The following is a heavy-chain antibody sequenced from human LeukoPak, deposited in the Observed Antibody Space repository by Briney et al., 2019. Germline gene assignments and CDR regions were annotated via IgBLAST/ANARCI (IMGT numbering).Heavy chain of an antibody. D-gene: IGHD3-22*01. J-gene: IGHJ3*02. CDR1: GGSISSYY. CDR3: AISARKYYDSSGYERRDAFDI. Sequence: PSETLSLTCTVSGGSISSYYWSWIRQPAGKGLERIGRIYTSGSTNYNPSLKSRVTMSVGTSKNQFSLKLSSVTAADTAVYYCAISARKYYDSSGYERRDAFDIWGQGTMVTVSS. CDR2: IYTSGST. V-gene: IGHV4-4*07.